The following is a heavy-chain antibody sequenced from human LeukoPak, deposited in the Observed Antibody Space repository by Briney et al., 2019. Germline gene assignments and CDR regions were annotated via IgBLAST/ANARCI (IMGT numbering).Heavy chain of an antibody. CDR3: TRDFGSGVVVTAIVD. CDR2: IRSKAFGGTP. Sequence: GGSLRLSCTASGFTFGDYAMSWFRQAPGKGLEWVGFIRSKAFGGTPEYAASVKGRFTISRDDSKSIAYLQMNSLRAEDTATYFCTRDFGSGVVVTAIVDWGQGTLLTVSS. J-gene: IGHJ4*02. V-gene: IGHV3-49*03. CDR1: GFTFGDYA. D-gene: IGHD2-21*02.